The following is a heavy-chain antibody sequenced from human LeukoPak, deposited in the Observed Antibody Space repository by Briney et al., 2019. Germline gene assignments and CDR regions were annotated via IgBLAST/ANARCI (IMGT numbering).Heavy chain of an antibody. Sequence: SETLPLTCTVSGGSIITSSYYWGWIRQPPAKGPEWTGSIYYSGSTYYNPSLKSRVTISVDTSKNQFSLKLSSVTAADTAVYYCARHSSSSSGNNWFDPWGQGTLVTVSS. CDR1: GGSIITSSYY. CDR2: IYYSGST. V-gene: IGHV4-39*01. J-gene: IGHJ5*02. D-gene: IGHD6-6*01. CDR3: ARHSSSSSGNNWFDP.